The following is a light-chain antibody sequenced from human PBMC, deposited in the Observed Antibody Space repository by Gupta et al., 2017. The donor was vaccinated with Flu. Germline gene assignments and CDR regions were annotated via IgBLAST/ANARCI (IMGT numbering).Light chain of an antibody. J-gene: IGLJ1*01. CDR2: SDK. CDR1: NIGAGYD. CDR3: QSYDRTLSGSYV. Sequence: NIGAGYDVYWYQQIPGKVPKLLIYSDKNRPSGVPARFSGSKSGTSASLAITGLQADDEAEYYCQSYDRTLSGSYVFGSGTRVTVL. V-gene: IGLV1-40*01.